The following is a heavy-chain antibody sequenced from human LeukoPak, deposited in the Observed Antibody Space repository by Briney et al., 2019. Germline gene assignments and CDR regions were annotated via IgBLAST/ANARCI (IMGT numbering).Heavy chain of an antibody. CDR3: ARARRSGSYYQGDF. D-gene: IGHD1-26*01. Sequence: SVTVSCKASGYTFTGYYMHWVRQAPGQGLEWMGWINPNSGGTNYAQKFQGRVTMTRDTSISTAYMELSRLRSDDTAVYYFARARRSGSYYQGDFWGQGTRVTV. CDR2: INPNSGGT. V-gene: IGHV1-2*02. J-gene: IGHJ4*02. CDR1: GYTFTGYY.